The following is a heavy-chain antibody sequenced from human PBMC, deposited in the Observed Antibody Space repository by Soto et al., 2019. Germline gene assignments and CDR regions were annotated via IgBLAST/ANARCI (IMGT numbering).Heavy chain of an antibody. J-gene: IGHJ4*02. CDR3: ARGYCSSTSCSFDY. CDR1: GYTFTSYA. D-gene: IGHD2-2*01. Sequence: ASVKVSCKTSGYTFTSYAIDWVRQSTGQGLEWMGWMNPNSGNTGYAQKFQGRVTMTRNTSISTAYMELYSLRSEDTAVYYCARGYCSSTSCSFDYWGQGTLVTVS. CDR2: MNPNSGNT. V-gene: IGHV1-8*01.